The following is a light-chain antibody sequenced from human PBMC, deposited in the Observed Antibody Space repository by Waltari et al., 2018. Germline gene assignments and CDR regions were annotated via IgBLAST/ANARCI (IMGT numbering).Light chain of an antibody. CDR3: QQYDSAPLT. V-gene: IGKV4-1*01. J-gene: IGKJ4*01. CDR1: QSVLYSSNNKNY. CDR2: WAS. Sequence: DIVMTQSPDSLAVALGERATINCKSRQSVLYSSNNKNYLAWYQQKPGQPPNLLIFWASTRESGVPDRFSGSGSGTDFTLTISSLQAEDVAVYYCQQYDSAPLTFGGGTRVEIK.